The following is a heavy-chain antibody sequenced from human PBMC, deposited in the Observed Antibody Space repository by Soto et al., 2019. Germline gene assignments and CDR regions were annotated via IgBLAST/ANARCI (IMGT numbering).Heavy chain of an antibody. Sequence: EVQLLESGGGLAQPGGSLRLSCAVSGITFTNYAMGWVRQAPGKGLELVSGISGNVGSTTHYTDSVKGRFTISRDNSKTILFLQMNSLRAEDTAVYYCARHRGFVAGPFDSWGQGTLVIVSS. CDR3: ARHRGFVAGPFDS. CDR1: GITFTNYA. V-gene: IGHV3-23*01. D-gene: IGHD6-19*01. J-gene: IGHJ4*02. CDR2: ISGNVGSTT.